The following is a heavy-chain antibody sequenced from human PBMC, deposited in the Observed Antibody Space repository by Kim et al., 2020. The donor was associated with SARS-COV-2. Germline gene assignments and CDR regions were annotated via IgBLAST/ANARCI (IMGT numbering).Heavy chain of an antibody. CDR3: ARPGVDCSGGSCSGGTWAFDI. D-gene: IGHD2-15*01. J-gene: IGHJ3*02. V-gene: IGHV5-51*01. CDR2: MDPVDSDA. CDR1: GYTFTNYW. Sequence: GESLKISCKGSGYTFTNYWVAWVRQKPGKGLEWMGTMDPVDSDARYSPSFQGQVTISADKSMNTTYLQWSRLKASDTAMYYCARPGVDCSGGSCSGGTWAFDIWGQGTLVTVSS.